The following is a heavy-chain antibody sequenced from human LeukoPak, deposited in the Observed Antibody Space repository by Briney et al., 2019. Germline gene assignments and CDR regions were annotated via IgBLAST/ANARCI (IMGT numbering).Heavy chain of an antibody. D-gene: IGHD2-21*02. V-gene: IGHV3-48*04. CDR2: ISASGSAT. J-gene: IGHJ4*02. CDR3: ARDRMSDTNKYYFDY. Sequence: PGGSLRVSCAASGFTFSGYYMNWVRQAPGKGLEWVSCISASGSATYYAQPVQGRVTISRDTAKSSVYLQLNRLRAEDMAVYYCARDRMSDTNKYYFDYWCQGTLVAVSS. CDR1: GFTFSGYY.